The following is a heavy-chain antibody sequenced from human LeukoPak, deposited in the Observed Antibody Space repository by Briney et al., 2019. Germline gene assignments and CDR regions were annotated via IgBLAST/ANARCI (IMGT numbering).Heavy chain of an antibody. Sequence: PSETLSLTCTVSGGSISSYYWSWIRQPAGKGLEWIGRIYTSGSTNYNPSLKSRVTMSVDTSKNQFSLKLSSVTAADTAVNYCARESAYYYDSSGPRFLKEEYYMDVWGKGTTVTISS. V-gene: IGHV4-4*07. D-gene: IGHD3-22*01. CDR2: IYTSGST. J-gene: IGHJ6*03. CDR3: ARESAYYYDSSGPRFLKEEYYMDV. CDR1: GGSISSYY.